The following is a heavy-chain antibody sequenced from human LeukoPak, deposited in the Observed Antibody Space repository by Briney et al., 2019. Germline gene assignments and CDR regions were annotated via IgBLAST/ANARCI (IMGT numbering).Heavy chain of an antibody. J-gene: IGHJ4*02. V-gene: IGHV4-59*11. CDR3: ARDTPGEFDY. D-gene: IGHD3-10*01. CDR2: IYYSGST. Sequence: SETLSLTCTVSGGSISSHYWSWIRQSPGKGLEWIGYIYYSGSTNYNPSLKSRVTISVDTSKNQFSLKLSSVTAADTAVYYCARDTPGEFDYWGQGTLVTVSS. CDR1: GGSISSHY.